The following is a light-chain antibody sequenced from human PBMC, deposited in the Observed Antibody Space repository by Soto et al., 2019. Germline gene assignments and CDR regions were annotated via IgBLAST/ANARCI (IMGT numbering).Light chain of an antibody. Sequence: DIQMTQSPSSVSASVGDRVTINCRASQDISSWLAWYQQKPGKAPKLLIYAASNLQSGVPSRFSCSGSGTDFTLTISSLQPEDFATYFCQQGYSFAFTFGPGTKV. CDR1: QDISSW. J-gene: IGKJ3*01. CDR3: QQGYSFAFT. CDR2: AAS. V-gene: IGKV1-12*01.